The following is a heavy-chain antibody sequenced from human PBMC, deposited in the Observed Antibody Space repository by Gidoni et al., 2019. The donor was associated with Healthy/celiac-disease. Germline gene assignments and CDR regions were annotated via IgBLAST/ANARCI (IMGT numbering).Heavy chain of an antibody. D-gene: IGHD3-22*01. V-gene: IGHV1-18*04. Sequence: QVQLAPSGAEVTKPGASVKVSCKASGYTFTSYGFSWVPQAPGQGLAWMGWISAYNGNANYAQKLQGRVTMNTDTSTSTAYMGLRSLRSDDTAVYYCARDSRYYDSSGYYRGQWFDPWGQGTLVTVSS. CDR2: ISAYNGNA. J-gene: IGHJ5*02. CDR1: GYTFTSYG. CDR3: ARDSRYYDSSGYYRGQWFDP.